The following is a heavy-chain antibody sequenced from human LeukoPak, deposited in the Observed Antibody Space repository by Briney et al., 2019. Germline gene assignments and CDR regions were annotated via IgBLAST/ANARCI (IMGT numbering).Heavy chain of an antibody. CDR2: IYSGGST. V-gene: IGHV3-53*04. Sequence: PGGSLRLSCAASGFTVSSNYMSWVRQAPGKGLEWVSVIYSGGSTYYADSVKGRFTISRHNSKNTLYLQMNSLRAEDTAVYYCARYCSSTSCRHFDYWGQGTLVTVSS. J-gene: IGHJ4*02. CDR3: ARYCSSTSCRHFDY. D-gene: IGHD2-2*01. CDR1: GFTVSSNY.